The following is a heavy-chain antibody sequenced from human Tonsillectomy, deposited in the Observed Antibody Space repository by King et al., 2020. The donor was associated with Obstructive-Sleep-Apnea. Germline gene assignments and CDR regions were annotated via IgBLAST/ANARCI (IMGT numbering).Heavy chain of an antibody. V-gene: IGHV1-69*10. Sequence: VQLVQSGAEVMQPGSSVKVSCKASAGTFSSYAISWVRQAPGQGLELMGGIIPILGLAIYAQRFQGRVTITADESTSTSYMYLSSLRSEDTAVYYCARGTPPSVQLERRRAYNWFGPWGQGTLVTVSS. CDR3: ARGTPPSVQLERRRAYNWFGP. D-gene: IGHD1-1*01. CDR2: IIPILGLA. J-gene: IGHJ5*02. CDR1: AGTFSSYA.